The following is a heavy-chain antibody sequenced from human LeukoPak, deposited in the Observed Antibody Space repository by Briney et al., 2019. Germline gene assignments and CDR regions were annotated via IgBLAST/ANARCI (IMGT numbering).Heavy chain of an antibody. J-gene: IGHJ4*03. Sequence: GGSLRLSCAASGCTFSSYAVSWVRQAPGKGLEWVSAITGSGGSTYFAATVKGRFTISRDNSKNTLYLQMDSLRAEYTAVYYCAKSPHPFCSSTSCLYYFESWGHGTLVTVSS. CDR3: AKSPHPFCSSTSCLYYFES. D-gene: IGHD2-2*01. CDR1: GCTFSSYA. V-gene: IGHV3-23*01. CDR2: ITGSGGST.